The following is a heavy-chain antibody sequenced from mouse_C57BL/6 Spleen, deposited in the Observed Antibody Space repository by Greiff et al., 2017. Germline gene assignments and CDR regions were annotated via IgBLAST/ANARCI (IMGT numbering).Heavy chain of an antibody. J-gene: IGHJ2*01. CDR2: IYPGDGDT. CDR3: ARNYGSSYEDYFDY. CDR1: GYAFRSSW. Sequence: VQLQQSGPELVKPGASVKISCKASGYAFRSSWMNWVKQRPGKGLEWIGRIYPGDGDTNYNGKFKGKATLTADKSSSTAYMQLSSLTSEDSAVYFCARNYGSSYEDYFDYWGQGTTLTVSS. V-gene: IGHV1-82*01. D-gene: IGHD1-1*01.